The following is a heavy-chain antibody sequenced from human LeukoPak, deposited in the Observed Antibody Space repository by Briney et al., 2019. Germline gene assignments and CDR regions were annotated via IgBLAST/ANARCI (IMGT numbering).Heavy chain of an antibody. CDR1: GFAFSAYA. CDR2: VSGSGGRT. D-gene: IGHD2-21*02. J-gene: IGHJ3*02. CDR3: AKGGAAMTDAPHGDVVTTTLDGFDI. V-gene: IGHV3-23*01. Sequence: GGSLRLSCVPSGFAFSAYALSWVRHTPGKGLEWVSTVSGSGGRTFYADSVKVRFTISRDNSKKTVSLQMNSLRVDDTAVYYCAKGGAAMTDAPHGDVVTTTLDGFDIWGQGSMVTVSS.